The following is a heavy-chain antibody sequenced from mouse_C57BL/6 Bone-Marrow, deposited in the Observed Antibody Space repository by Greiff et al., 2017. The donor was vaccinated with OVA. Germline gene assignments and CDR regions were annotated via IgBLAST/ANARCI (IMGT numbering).Heavy chain of an antibody. Sequence: EVQLQQSGPELVKPGASVKISCKASGYTFTDYYMNWVKQSHGKSLEWIGDINPNNGGTSYNQKFKGKATLTVDKSSSTAYMELRSLTSEDSAVYYCARGYYGWYFDVWGTGTTVTVSS. CDR1: GYTFTDYY. V-gene: IGHV1-26*01. J-gene: IGHJ1*03. CDR3: ARGYYGWYFDV. D-gene: IGHD1-1*01. CDR2: INPNNGGT.